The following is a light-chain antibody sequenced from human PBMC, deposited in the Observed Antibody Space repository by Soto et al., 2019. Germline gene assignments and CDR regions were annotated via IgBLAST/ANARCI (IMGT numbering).Light chain of an antibody. Sequence: QSVLTQPPSVSGAPGQRVTISCTGSSSNIGAGYDVHWYQQLPGTAPKLLIYGNNNRPSGVPDRFSGSNSGTSASLAITGLQAEDEADYYCPSYDSSLSAVVFGGGTKLTVL. CDR1: SSNIGAGYD. CDR2: GNN. V-gene: IGLV1-40*01. J-gene: IGLJ2*01. CDR3: PSYDSSLSAVV.